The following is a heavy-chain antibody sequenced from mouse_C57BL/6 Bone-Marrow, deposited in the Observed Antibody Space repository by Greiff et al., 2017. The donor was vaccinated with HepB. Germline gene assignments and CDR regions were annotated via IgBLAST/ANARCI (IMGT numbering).Heavy chain of an antibody. Sequence: DVKLVESGGGLVQPGGSMKLSCAASGFTFSDAWMDWVRQSPEKGLEWVAEIRNKANNDATYYAESVKGRFTISRDDSKSSVYLQMNSLRAEDTGIYYCTRPLTSHFDYWGQGTTLTVSS. D-gene: IGHD5-1*01. CDR3: TRPLTSHFDY. CDR2: IRNKANNDAT. V-gene: IGHV6-6*01. J-gene: IGHJ2*01. CDR1: GFTFSDAW.